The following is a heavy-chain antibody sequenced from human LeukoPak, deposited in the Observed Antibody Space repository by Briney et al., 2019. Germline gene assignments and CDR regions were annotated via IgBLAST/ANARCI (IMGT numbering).Heavy chain of an antibody. Sequence: GGTLRLTCAASAFTFSDYYKSWIRQGPGKGLEGVSYISSSGSTIYYADSVKARFTLSRDNAKNSLYLQLNSLRAEDTAVYYCATPPGPWFGNWGAGTPVTAS. CDR1: AFTFSDYY. J-gene: IGHJ4*02. CDR3: ATPPGPWFGN. V-gene: IGHV3-11*01. CDR2: ISSSGSTI. D-gene: IGHD3-10*01.